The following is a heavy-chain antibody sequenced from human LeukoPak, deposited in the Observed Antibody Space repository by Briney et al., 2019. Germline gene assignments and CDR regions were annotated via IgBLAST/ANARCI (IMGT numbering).Heavy chain of an antibody. Sequence: PSQTLSLTRTVSGGSISSGSYYWSWTRQPAGKGLEWIGRIYTSGSTNYNPSLKSRVTISVDTSKNQFSLKLSSVTAADTAVYYCARDGGTIFGVVNVDYYYMDVWGKGTTVTVSS. CDR2: IYTSGST. CDR3: ARDGGTIFGVVNVDYYYMDV. V-gene: IGHV4-61*02. CDR1: GGSISSGSYY. D-gene: IGHD3-3*01. J-gene: IGHJ6*03.